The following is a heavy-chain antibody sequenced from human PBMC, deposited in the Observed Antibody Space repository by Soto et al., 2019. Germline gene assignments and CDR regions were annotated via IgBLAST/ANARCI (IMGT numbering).Heavy chain of an antibody. CDR2: IYYTGST. Sequence: QLQLQESGPGLVKPSETLSLTCTVSGGSVSSSVYSWGWIRQSPGKGLEWIGTIYYTGSTHYNPSLKTRVTLSVDTSKNQFSLKLSSVTAADTAVHYCARHAYCYGDCYREEFDYWGQGALVIVSS. V-gene: IGHV4-39*01. J-gene: IGHJ4*02. D-gene: IGHD2-21*02. CDR1: GGSVSSSVYS. CDR3: ARHAYCYGDCYREEFDY.